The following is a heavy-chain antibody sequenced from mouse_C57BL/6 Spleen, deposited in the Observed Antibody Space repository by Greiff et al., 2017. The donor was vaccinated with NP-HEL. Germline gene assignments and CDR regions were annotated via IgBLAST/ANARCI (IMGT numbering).Heavy chain of an antibody. J-gene: IGHJ4*01. V-gene: IGHV5-17*01. D-gene: IGHD1-1*01. CDR2: ISSGSSTI. Sequence: EVQLVESGGGLVKPGGSLKLSCAASGFTFSDYGMHWVRQAPEKGLEWVAYISSGSSTIYYADTVKGRFTISRDNAKNTLFLQMTSLRSEDTAMYYCAKRITTVVAIDAMDYWGQGTSVTVSS. CDR1: GFTFSDYG. CDR3: AKRITTVVAIDAMDY.